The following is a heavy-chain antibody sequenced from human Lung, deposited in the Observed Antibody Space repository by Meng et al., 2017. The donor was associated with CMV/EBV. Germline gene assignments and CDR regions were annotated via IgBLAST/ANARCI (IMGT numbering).Heavy chain of an antibody. CDR3: ARDFGSSWYPNWFDP. D-gene: IGHD6-13*01. Sequence: QVQLQEPGPGLGKPSGPLSLTWTVSGASITSYSWSWIRQPAGKGLEWIGRISASGNTRYNPSLKSRVTMSVDTSKNQFSLKLSSVTAADTAVYYCARDFGSSWYPNWFDPWGQGTLVTVSS. CDR1: GASITSYS. CDR2: ISASGNT. V-gene: IGHV4-4*07. J-gene: IGHJ5*02.